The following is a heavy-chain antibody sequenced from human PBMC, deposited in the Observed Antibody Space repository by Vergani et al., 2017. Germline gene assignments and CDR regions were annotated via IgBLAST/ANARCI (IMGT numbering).Heavy chain of an antibody. CDR3: AREYTVRGWGFVER. CDR1: GGSFSGYY. V-gene: IGHV4-34*01. J-gene: IGHJ5*02. D-gene: IGHD3-10*01. Sequence: QVQLQQWGAGLLKPSETLSLTCAVYGGSFSGYYWSWIRQPPGKGLEWIGEINHSGSTNYNPSLKSRVTISVDTSKNQFSLKLSSVTAADTAVYYCAREYTVRGWGFVERWGQGTLVTVSS. CDR2: INHSGST.